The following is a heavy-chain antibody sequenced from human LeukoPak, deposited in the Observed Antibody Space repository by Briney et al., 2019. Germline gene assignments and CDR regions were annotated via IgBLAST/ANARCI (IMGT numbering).Heavy chain of an antibody. J-gene: IGHJ5*02. V-gene: IGHV4-34*01. CDR3: ARGRMYGEGWFDP. CDR2: INHSGST. Sequence: SETLSLTCAVSGGSFSGYYWSWIRQPPGKGLEWIGEINHSGSTNYNPSLKSRVTISVDTSKNQFSLKLSSVTAADTAVYYCARGRMYGEGWFDPWGQGTLVTVSS. D-gene: IGHD4-17*01. CDR1: GGSFSGYY.